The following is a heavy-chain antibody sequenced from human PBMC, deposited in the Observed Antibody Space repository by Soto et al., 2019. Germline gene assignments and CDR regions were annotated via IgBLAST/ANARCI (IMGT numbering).Heavy chain of an antibody. CDR1: SYTFTSYG. CDR2: ISAYNGNT. V-gene: IGHV1-18*01. CDR3: ARGKLGLVDYYYGMDV. D-gene: IGHD7-27*01. Sequence: ASVKVSCKASSYTFTSYGISWVRQAPGQGLEWMGWISAYNGNTNYAQKLQGRVTMTTDTSTSTAYMELRSLRSDDTAVYYCARGKLGLVDYYYGMDVWGQGTTVTVSS. J-gene: IGHJ6*02.